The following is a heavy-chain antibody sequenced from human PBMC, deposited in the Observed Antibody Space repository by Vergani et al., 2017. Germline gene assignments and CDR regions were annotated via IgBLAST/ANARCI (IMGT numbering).Heavy chain of an antibody. CDR1: GFTFSSYA. Sequence: EVQLLESGGGLVQPGGSLRLSCAASGFTFSSYAMSWVRQAPGKGLEWVSRLTASGSGISYADSVRGRFTISRDNSKNTLFLQMDSLRAEDTAVYYCAKSGWLQHFGAHYFDSWGQGILVTVSS. CDR2: LTASGSGI. D-gene: IGHD5-24*01. V-gene: IGHV3-23*01. J-gene: IGHJ4*02. CDR3: AKSGWLQHFGAHYFDS.